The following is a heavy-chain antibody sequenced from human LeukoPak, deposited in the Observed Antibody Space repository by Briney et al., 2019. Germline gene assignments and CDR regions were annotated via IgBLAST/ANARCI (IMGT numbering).Heavy chain of an antibody. CDR1: GLTFSSHW. D-gene: IGHD3-10*01. Sequence: PGGSLRLSCAASGLTFSSHWMHWVRQAPGKGLVWVSRITNDGSSTTYADSVKGRFTISRDNSKNTLFLQMNSLRAEDTAVYYCAKERGSNLLQFDYWGQGTLVTVSS. CDR3: AKERGSNLLQFDY. J-gene: IGHJ4*02. V-gene: IGHV3-74*01. CDR2: ITNDGSST.